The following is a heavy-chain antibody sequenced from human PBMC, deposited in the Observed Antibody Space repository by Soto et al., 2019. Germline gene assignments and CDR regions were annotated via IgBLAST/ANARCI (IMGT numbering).Heavy chain of an antibody. Sequence: VKVSCKASGGTFSSYAISWVRQAPGQGLEWMGGIIPIFGTANYAQKFQGRVTITADESTSTAYMELSSLRSEDTAVYYCARDCSGGSCYSRYYYYGMDVWGQGTTVTVSS. CDR2: IIPIFGTA. D-gene: IGHD2-15*01. J-gene: IGHJ6*02. CDR1: GGTFSSYA. V-gene: IGHV1-69*01. CDR3: ARDCSGGSCYSRYYYYGMDV.